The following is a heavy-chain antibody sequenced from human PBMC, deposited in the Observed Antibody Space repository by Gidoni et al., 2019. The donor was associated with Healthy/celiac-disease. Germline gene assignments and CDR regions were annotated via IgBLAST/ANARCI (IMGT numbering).Heavy chain of an antibody. V-gene: IGHV3-23*01. D-gene: IGHD3-3*01. CDR1: GFTFCSYA. CDR3: VSKSVATMYGVVTP. Sequence: ASSGFTFCSYAMSWVRQAPGKGLEWVAAISGSGGSTYYADSVKGRFTITKDNAKNTLYLQMNSLRAENTAVYYCVSKSVATMYGVVTPWGQGTLVTVSS. CDR2: ISGSGGST. J-gene: IGHJ5*02.